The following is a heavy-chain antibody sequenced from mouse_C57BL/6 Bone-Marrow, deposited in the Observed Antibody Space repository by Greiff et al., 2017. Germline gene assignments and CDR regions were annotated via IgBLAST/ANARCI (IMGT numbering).Heavy chain of an antibody. V-gene: IGHV2-5*01. CDR3: AIWGIYDGYFVDY. J-gene: IGHJ2*01. Sequence: QVQLKESGPGLVQPSQSLSITCTVSGFSLTSYGVHWVRQSPGKGLEWRGVIWRGGTTDYNAAFMSRLSITKDNSKSQVFFKMNSLQADDTARYCSAIWGIYDGYFVDYWGQGTTLTVSS. CDR2: IWRGGTT. CDR1: GFSLTSYG. D-gene: IGHD2-3*01.